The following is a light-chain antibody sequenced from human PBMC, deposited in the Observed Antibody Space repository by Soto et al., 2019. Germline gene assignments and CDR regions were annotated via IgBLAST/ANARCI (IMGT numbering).Light chain of an antibody. CDR2: TAS. CDR3: QQYNTYPWT. Sequence: STLSGSVGDRVIITCRASQSIGSWLAWYQQQPGKVPKLLIYTASTLQSGVPSRFSGSGSGAEFTLTISSLQPEDFATYYCQQYNTYPWTFGQGTKVDIK. CDR1: QSIGSW. V-gene: IGKV1-5*03. J-gene: IGKJ1*01.